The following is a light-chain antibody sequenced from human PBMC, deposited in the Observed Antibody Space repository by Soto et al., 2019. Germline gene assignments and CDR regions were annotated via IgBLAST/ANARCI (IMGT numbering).Light chain of an antibody. CDR2: GAS. CDR1: QSVSSSY. J-gene: IGKJ1*01. Sequence: EIVLTQSPGTLSLSPRERATLSCRASQSVSSSYLAWYQQKPGQAPRLLIYGASSRATGIPDRFSGSGSGTDFTLTISRLEPEDFAVYYCQQYGSSSWTFGQGTKV. CDR3: QQYGSSSWT. V-gene: IGKV3-20*01.